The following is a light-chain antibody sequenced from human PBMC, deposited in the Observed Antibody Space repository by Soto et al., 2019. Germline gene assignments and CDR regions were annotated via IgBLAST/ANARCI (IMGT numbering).Light chain of an antibody. J-gene: IGLJ3*02. CDR2: EVT. V-gene: IGLV2-14*01. Sequence: QSALTQPASVSGSPGQSITISCTGTSSDIGGYNYVSWYQRHPGKVPKLIIYEVTSRPSGGSHRFSGSKSGNTASLTISGLQAEDEGDYFCSSYTTSGTPVFGGGTKLTVL. CDR3: SSYTTSGTPV. CDR1: SSDIGGYNY.